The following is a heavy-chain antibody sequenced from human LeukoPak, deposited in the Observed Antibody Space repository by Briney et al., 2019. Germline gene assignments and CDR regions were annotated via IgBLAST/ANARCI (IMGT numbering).Heavy chain of an antibody. CDR3: ARVVNEKINNGYYSDY. V-gene: IGHV3-21*01. D-gene: IGHD3-22*01. J-gene: IGHJ4*02. Sequence: GGSLRLSCAASEFTFSSHALIWVRQAPGKGLEWVSSITSTSSDIFYTDSVKGRFTISRDNAKSSLYLQMNSLRAEDTAVYYCARVVNEKINNGYYSDYWGQGTLVTVSS. CDR1: EFTFSSHA. CDR2: ITSTSSDI.